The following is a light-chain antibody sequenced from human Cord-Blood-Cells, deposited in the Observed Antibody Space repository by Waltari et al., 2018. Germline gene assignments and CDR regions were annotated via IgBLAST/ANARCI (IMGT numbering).Light chain of an antibody. CDR1: QSISSW. J-gene: IGKJ1*01. CDR3: QQYNSYWT. Sequence: DIQMTQSPSTLSASVGDRVTITCRASQSISSWLAWYQQQPGKAPTLLIYKASSLESGVPSRFSGSGSGTEFTLTISSLQPDDFATYYCQQYNSYWTFGQGTKVEIK. V-gene: IGKV1-5*03. CDR2: KAS.